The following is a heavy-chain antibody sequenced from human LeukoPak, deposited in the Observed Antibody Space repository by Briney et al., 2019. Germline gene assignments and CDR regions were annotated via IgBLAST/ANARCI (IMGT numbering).Heavy chain of an antibody. CDR3: ARGGYSYGQHYFDY. J-gene: IGHJ4*02. CDR1: GFTVSSNY. V-gene: IGHV3-66*01. CDR2: IYSGGST. D-gene: IGHD5-18*01. Sequence: GGSLRLSCAASGFTVSSNYMSWVRQAPGKGLEWVSVIYSGGSTYYADSVKGRFTISRDNSKNTLYLQMNSLRAEDTAVYYCARGGYSYGQHYFDYWGQGTLVTVSS.